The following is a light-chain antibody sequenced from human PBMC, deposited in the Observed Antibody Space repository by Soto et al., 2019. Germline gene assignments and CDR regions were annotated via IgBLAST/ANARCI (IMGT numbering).Light chain of an antibody. Sequence: DIQMTQSPSTLSASVVDRVTITFRASQSISSWLAWYQQKPGKVPKLLIYDASSLEGGVPSRFSGSGSGTEFTLTISSLQPDDFATYYCQQYNSYSRTFGQGTKVDI. CDR3: QQYNSYSRT. J-gene: IGKJ1*01. CDR1: QSISSW. V-gene: IGKV1-5*01. CDR2: DAS.